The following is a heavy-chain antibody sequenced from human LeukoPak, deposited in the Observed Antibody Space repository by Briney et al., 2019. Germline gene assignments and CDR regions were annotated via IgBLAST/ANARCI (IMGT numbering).Heavy chain of an antibody. CDR1: GGSFNGYY. CDR2: INHSGST. Sequence: PSETLSLTCAVYGGSFNGYYWTWIRQTPRKGLEWIGEINHSGSTKYNPSLKSRLTISVDTSKNQFSLKLSSVTAADTAVYYCARAPMGYYDFWSGYSTWYFDYWGQGNLVTVSS. CDR3: ARAPMGYYDFWSGYSTWYFDY. D-gene: IGHD3-3*01. J-gene: IGHJ4*02. V-gene: IGHV4-34*01.